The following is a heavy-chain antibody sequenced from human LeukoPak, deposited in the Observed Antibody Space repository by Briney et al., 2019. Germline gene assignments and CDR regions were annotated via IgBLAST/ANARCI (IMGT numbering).Heavy chain of an antibody. CDR1: GFIVSNND. J-gene: IGHJ4*02. CDR2: IYSGGRT. CDR3: ARGCFYDRSPYCPFDY. Sequence: PGGSLRLSCAASGFIVSNNDMSWVRQAPGKGLEWVSLIYSGGRTYYADSVKGRFTISRDNPKNTLYLQMNSLRGEDTAVYYCARGCFYDRSPYCPFDYWGQGTLFSVSS. V-gene: IGHV3-53*01. D-gene: IGHD3-22*01.